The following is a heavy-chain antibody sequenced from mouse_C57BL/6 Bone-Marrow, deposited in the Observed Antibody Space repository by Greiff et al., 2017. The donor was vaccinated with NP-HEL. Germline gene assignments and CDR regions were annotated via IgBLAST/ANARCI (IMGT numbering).Heavy chain of an antibody. CDR2: IDPANGNT. Sequence: VHVKQSVAELVRPGASVKLSCTASGFNIKNTYMYWVKQRPEQGLEWIGRIDPANGNTKYAPKFQGKATITADTSSNTAYLQLSSLTSEDTAIYYCARSSTEVYYFDYWGQGTTLTVSS. CDR3: ARSSTEVYYFDY. V-gene: IGHV14-3*01. D-gene: IGHD1-1*01. CDR1: GFNIKNTY. J-gene: IGHJ2*01.